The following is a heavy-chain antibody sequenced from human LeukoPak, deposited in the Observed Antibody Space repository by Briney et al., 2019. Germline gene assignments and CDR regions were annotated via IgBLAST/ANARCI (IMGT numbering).Heavy chain of an antibody. CDR1: GGSISSSSYY. D-gene: IGHD5-12*01. CDR2: TYYSGST. V-gene: IGHV4-39*07. J-gene: IGHJ4*02. CDR3: ARTYSGYGGGDY. Sequence: SETLSLTCTVSGGSISSSSYYWGWIRQPPGKGLEWIGSTYYSGSTYYNPSLKSRVTISVDTSKNQFSLKLSSVTAADTAVYYCARTYSGYGGGDYWGQGTLVTVSS.